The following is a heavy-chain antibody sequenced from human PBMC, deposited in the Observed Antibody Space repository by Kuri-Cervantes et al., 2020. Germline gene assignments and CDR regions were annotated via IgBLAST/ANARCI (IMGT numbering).Heavy chain of an antibody. J-gene: IGHJ4*02. CDR3: TKRPSGSYRPFEY. CDR1: QIIVSNYV. V-gene: IGHV3-30*18. D-gene: IGHD3-3*01. Sequence: GGSLRLSCAASQIIVSNYVMPWVRQAPGKGLEWVAVISYDGSNKYYTDSVKGRFTISRDNSKNTLSLQMNTLRVEDTAVYYCTKRPSGSYRPFEYWGQGTLVTVSS. CDR2: ISYDGSNK.